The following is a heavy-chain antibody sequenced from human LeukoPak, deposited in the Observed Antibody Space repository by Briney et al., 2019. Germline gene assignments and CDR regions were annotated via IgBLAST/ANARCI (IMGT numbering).Heavy chain of an antibody. CDR1: GASITATNFW. CDR3: ARYGLVEFRNAFQY. CDR2: IHDRGSD. J-gene: IGHJ1*01. D-gene: IGHD6-6*01. Sequence: SETLSLTCSVSGASITATNFWWTWIRQSPGRGLEWIGYIHDRGSDKYNPALESRATLSVDTPKNQFSLKLNSVTAADTAVYYCARYGLVEFRNAFQYWGQGILVSVSS. V-gene: IGHV4-61*01.